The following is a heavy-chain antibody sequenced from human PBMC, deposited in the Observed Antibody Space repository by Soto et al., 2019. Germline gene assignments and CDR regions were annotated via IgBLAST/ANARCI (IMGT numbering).Heavy chain of an antibody. J-gene: IGHJ6*03. CDR3: AKGSSSSWYYYMDV. CDR1: GFTFDDYA. D-gene: IGHD6-6*01. V-gene: IGHV3-9*01. Sequence: GGSLRLSCAASGFTFDDYAMHWVRQAPGKGLEWVSGISWNSGSIGYADSVKGRFTISRDNAKNSLYLQMNSLRAEDTALYYCAKGSSSSWYYYMDVWGKGTTVTVSS. CDR2: ISWNSGSI.